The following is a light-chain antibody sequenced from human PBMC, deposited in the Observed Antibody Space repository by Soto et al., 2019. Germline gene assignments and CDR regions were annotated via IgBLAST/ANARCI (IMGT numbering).Light chain of an antibody. Sequence: IQMTQSPSSLSASVGDTVTITCRASQGIRNDLGWYQQKPGKAPKLLIHAASSLESGVPTRFSGSGSGTDFTFTISSLQAEDFATYYCLQDYSYPWTFGPGTKVEI. J-gene: IGKJ1*01. CDR2: AAS. CDR1: QGIRND. V-gene: IGKV1-6*01. CDR3: LQDYSYPWT.